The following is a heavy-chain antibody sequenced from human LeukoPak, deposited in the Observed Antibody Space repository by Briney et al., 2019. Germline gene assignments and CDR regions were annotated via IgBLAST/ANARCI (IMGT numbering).Heavy chain of an antibody. V-gene: IGHV1-2*02. D-gene: IGHD2-15*01. CDR2: INPNSGGT. J-gene: IGHJ5*02. CDR1: GYTFSGFY. Sequence: ASVKVSCKASGYTFSGFYIYWVRQAPGQGLEWMGWINPNSGGTNYAQKFQGRVTMTRDTSISTAYMELSRLRSDDTAVYYCARGYCSGGSCYLGWFDPWGQGTLVTVSS. CDR3: ARGYCSGGSCYLGWFDP.